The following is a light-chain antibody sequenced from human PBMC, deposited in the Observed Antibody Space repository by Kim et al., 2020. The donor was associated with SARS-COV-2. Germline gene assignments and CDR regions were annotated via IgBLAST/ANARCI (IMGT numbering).Light chain of an antibody. Sequence: EIVMTQFPATLSVSPGERATLSCRASQSVGSNLAWYQQKPGQAPRLLIYGASTRATGVPARFSGSGSGTEFTLTISSLQSEDFAVYYCQQYNNWPPYTFGQGTKLEI. CDR1: QSVGSN. V-gene: IGKV3-15*01. J-gene: IGKJ2*01. CDR2: GAS. CDR3: QQYNNWPPYT.